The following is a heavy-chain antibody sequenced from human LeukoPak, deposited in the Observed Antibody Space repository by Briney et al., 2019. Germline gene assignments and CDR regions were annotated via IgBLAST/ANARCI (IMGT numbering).Heavy chain of an antibody. CDR2: INHSGST. J-gene: IGHJ3*02. V-gene: IGHV4-34*01. D-gene: IGHD1-26*01. CDR3: ARAIRIVGATDAFDI. CDR1: GGSFSGYY. Sequence: SETLTLTCAVYGGSFSGYYWNWIRQPPGKGLGWIGEINHSGSTNYNPSLKSRVTISVDTSKNQFSLKLSSVTAADTAVYYCARAIRIVGATDAFDIWGQGTMVTVSS.